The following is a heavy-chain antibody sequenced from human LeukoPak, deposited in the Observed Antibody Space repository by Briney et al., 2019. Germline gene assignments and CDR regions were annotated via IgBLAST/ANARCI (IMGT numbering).Heavy chain of an antibody. D-gene: IGHD1-14*01. CDR2: IKQDGSDK. V-gene: IGHV3-7*01. CDR3: AREGTGGFDY. J-gene: IGHJ4*02. CDR1: GFTFSRFW. Sequence: GGSLRLSYAASGFTFSRFWMSWVRQAPGKGPEWVANIKQDGSDKDYVDSVKGRFTISRDNAKNSLYLQMNSLRAEDTAVYYCAREGTGGFDYWGQGTLVTVSS.